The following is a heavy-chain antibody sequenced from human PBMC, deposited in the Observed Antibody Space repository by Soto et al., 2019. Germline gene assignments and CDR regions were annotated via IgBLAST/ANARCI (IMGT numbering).Heavy chain of an antibody. CDR2: IRNKANGYAT. CDR1: GFTFNIAA. V-gene: IGHV3-73*01. D-gene: IGHD1-7*01. J-gene: IGHJ5*02. CDR3: ARQGVALELDL. Sequence: EVQLVDSGGGLVQPGGSLKLSCAASGFTFNIAAIHWVRQASGKGLEWVGLIRNKANGYATAYAASVRGRITVSRDDSKNRAFLEINSLKSEDTAVYHCARQGVALELDLWGQGTLVTVSS.